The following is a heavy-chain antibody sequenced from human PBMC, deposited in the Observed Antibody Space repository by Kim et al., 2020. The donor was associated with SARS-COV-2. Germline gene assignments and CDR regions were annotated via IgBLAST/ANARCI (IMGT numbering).Heavy chain of an antibody. J-gene: IGHJ6*02. CDR1: GFTFSSYE. D-gene: IGHD3-9*01. CDR3: ANLRYFDWLLPYYYGMDF. Sequence: GGSLRLSCAASGFTFSSYEMHWVRQAPGKGLEWVSVISCDGSNKYYADSVKGRFTISRDNSKNSLYLQMNSLRAEDTAVYYCANLRYFDWLLPYYYGMDFWGQGTTVTVSS. CDR2: ISCDGSNK. V-gene: IGHV3-30*18.